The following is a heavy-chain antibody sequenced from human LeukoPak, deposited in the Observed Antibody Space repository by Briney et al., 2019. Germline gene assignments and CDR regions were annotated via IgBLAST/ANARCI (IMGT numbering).Heavy chain of an antibody. V-gene: IGHV4-34*01. D-gene: IGHD6-13*01. CDR3: ARGGIAAAGPGPYYFDY. CDR1: GGSFSGYY. J-gene: IGHJ4*02. CDR2: INHSGST. Sequence: KPSETLSLTCAVYGGSFSGYYRSWIRQPQGKGLEWIGEINHSGSTNYNPSLKSRVTISVDTSKNQFSLKLSSVTAADTAVYYCARGGIAAAGPGPYYFDYWGQGTLVTVSS.